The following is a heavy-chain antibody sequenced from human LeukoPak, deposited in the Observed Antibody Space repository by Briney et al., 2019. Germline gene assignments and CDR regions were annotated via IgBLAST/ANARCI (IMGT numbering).Heavy chain of an antibody. J-gene: IGHJ4*02. V-gene: IGHV3-9*01. CDR1: GFTFSSYA. D-gene: IGHD6-13*01. Sequence: TGGSLRLSCAASGFTFSSYAMHWVRQAPGKGLEWVSGISWNSGTIYYADSVKGRFTISRDDAKNSLYLQMHSLRPEDTALYYCAKRSAAGTVGYFDCWGQGTLVTVSS. CDR2: ISWNSGTI. CDR3: AKRSAAGTVGYFDC.